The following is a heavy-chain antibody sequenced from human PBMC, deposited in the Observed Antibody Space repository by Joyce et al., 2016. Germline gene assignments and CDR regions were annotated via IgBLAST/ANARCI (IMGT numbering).Heavy chain of an antibody. D-gene: IGHD4-11*01. CDR3: ARAGRSYSYYEGPWFDP. Sequence: QVQLVQSGAEVKKPGSSVKVSCKASGGTFSNDAINWVRQAPGQGLGGMGGIGPIFDTANYAQKFQGRVTITADESTSTAYMELSSLRSEDTAVYYCARAGRSYSYYEGPWFDPWGQGTLVTVSS. CDR2: IGPIFDTA. CDR1: GGTFSNDA. J-gene: IGHJ5*02. V-gene: IGHV1-69*01.